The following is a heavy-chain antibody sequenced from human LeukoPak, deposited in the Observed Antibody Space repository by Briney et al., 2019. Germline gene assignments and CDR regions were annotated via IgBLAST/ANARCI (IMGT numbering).Heavy chain of an antibody. Sequence: EASVKVSCKASGGTFSSYAISWVRQAPGQGLEWMGRIIPILGIANYAQKFQGRVTITADKSTSTAYMELSSLRSEDTAVYYCARGHYYGSGSYTPYYYYGMDVWGQGTTVTVSS. CDR2: IIPILGIA. CDR1: GGTFSSYA. J-gene: IGHJ6*02. CDR3: ARGHYYGSGSYTPYYYYGMDV. V-gene: IGHV1-69*04. D-gene: IGHD3-10*01.